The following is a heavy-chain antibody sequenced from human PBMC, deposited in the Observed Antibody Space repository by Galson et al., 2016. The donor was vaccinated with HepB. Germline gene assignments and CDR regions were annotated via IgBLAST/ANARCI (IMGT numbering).Heavy chain of an antibody. J-gene: IGHJ4*02. Sequence: SLRLSCAASGLTFRSYAMHWVRQAPGKGLEWVAVISSDGKNKHYGDSVKGRFTISRDNSQNRLYLQMNNLSTEDTALYYCAKRMTYSNPNDFDSWGRGTRVTVSS. CDR1: GLTFRSYA. CDR3: AKRMTYSNPNDFDS. CDR2: ISSDGKNK. V-gene: IGHV3-30*18. D-gene: IGHD2-15*01.